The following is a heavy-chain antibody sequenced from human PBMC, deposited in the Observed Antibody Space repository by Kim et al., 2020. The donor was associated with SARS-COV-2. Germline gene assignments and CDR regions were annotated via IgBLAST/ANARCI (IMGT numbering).Heavy chain of an antibody. CDR3: ARGDCSSTSCYLLDY. J-gene: IGHJ4*02. Sequence: DSVKGRVTSSRDNSKNTLYLQMNSLRAEDTAVYYCARGDCSSTSCYLLDYWGQGTLVTVSS. V-gene: IGHV3-30*07. D-gene: IGHD2-2*01.